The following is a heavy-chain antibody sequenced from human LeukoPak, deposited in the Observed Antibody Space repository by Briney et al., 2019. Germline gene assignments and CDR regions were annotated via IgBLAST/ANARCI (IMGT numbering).Heavy chain of an antibody. CDR1: GGSISSGSYY. Sequence: SETLSLTCTVSGGSISSGSYYWSWIRQPAGKGLEWIGRIYTSGSTNYNPSLKSRVTISVDTSKNQFSLKLSSVAAADTAVYYCARVPYYYDSSGYYAFDYWGQGTLVTVFS. CDR2: IYTSGST. J-gene: IGHJ4*02. CDR3: ARVPYYYDSSGYYAFDY. V-gene: IGHV4-61*02. D-gene: IGHD3-22*01.